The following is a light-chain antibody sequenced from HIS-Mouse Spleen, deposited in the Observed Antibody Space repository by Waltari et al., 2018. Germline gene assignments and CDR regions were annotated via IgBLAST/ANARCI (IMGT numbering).Light chain of an antibody. CDR1: SRDVGGYNY. Sequence: QSALTQPASVSGSPGLSITISCPGTSRDVGGYNYVSWYQQHPGKAPKLMIYEVSNRPSGVSNRFSGSKSGNTASLTISGLQAEDEADYYCSSYTSSSTVFGTGTKVTVL. CDR3: SSYTSSSTV. CDR2: EVS. V-gene: IGLV2-14*01. J-gene: IGLJ1*01.